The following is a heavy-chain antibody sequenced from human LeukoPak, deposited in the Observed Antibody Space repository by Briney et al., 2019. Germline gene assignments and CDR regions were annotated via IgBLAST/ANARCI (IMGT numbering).Heavy chain of an antibody. CDR1: GFIVSTNY. J-gene: IGHJ4*02. CDR2: LYSGGTT. Sequence: PGGSLRLSCAASGFIVSTNYMSWVRQAPGKGLEWVSVLYSGGTTYYADSVKGRFTISRDNSKNTLYLQVNSLRAEDTAVYYCAMDSSWLPLKFDYWGQGTLVTVSS. V-gene: IGHV3-66*01. D-gene: IGHD5-24*01. CDR3: AMDSSWLPLKFDY.